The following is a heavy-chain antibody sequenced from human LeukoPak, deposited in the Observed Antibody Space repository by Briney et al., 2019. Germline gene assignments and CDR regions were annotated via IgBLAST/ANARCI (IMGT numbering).Heavy chain of an antibody. CDR1: GGTFSSYA. D-gene: IGHD2-15*01. CDR3: ARDSVVVIARGGAFDI. V-gene: IGHV1-69*05. J-gene: IGHJ3*02. CDR2: IIPIFGTA. Sequence: SVKVSCKASGGTFSSYAISWVRQAPGQGLEWMGGIIPIFGTANYAQKFQGRVTITTDESTSTAYMELSSLRSEDTAVYYCARDSVVVIARGGAFDIWGQGTMVTVSS.